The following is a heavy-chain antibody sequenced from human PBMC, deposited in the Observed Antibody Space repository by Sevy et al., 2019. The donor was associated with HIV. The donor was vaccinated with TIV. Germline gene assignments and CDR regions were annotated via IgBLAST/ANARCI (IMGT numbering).Heavy chain of an antibody. V-gene: IGHV3-48*03. CDR3: ARDDRGYSGYDRGNFDY. CDR2: ISSSGSTI. Sequence: GGSLRLSCAASGFTFSSYEMNWVRQAPGKGLEWVSYISSSGSTIYYADSVKGRFTIPRDNAKNSLYLQMNSLRAEDTAVYYCARDDRGYSGYDRGNFDYWGQGTLVTVSS. J-gene: IGHJ4*02. D-gene: IGHD5-12*01. CDR1: GFTFSSYE.